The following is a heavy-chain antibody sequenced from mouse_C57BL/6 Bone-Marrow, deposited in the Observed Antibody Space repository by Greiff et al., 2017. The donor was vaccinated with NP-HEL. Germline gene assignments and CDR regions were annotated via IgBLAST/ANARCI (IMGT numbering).Heavy chain of an antibody. CDR2: ISNGGGST. J-gene: IGHJ4*01. Sequence: EVKLLESGGGLVQPGGSLKLSCAASGFTFSDYYMSWVRQTPEKRLEWVAYISNGGGSTYYPDTVKGRFTISRDNAKNTLYLQMSRLKSEDTAMYYCARHPGDYWGQGTSVTVSS. CDR3: ARHPGDY. CDR1: GFTFSDYY. V-gene: IGHV5-12*01.